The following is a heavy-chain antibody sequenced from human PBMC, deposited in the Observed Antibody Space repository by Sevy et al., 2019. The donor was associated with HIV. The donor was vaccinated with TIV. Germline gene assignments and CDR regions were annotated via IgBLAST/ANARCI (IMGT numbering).Heavy chain of an antibody. Sequence: SETLSLTCTVSGGSVSSGSYYWSWIRQPPGKGLEWIGYIYYSGSTNYNPSLKRRVTISVDTSKNQFSLKLGSVTVAETAVYYCARDMYYYGSGWCDPWGQGTLVTVSS. J-gene: IGHJ5*02. V-gene: IGHV4-61*01. D-gene: IGHD3-10*01. CDR2: IYYSGST. CDR3: ARDMYYYGSGWCDP. CDR1: GGSVSSGSYY.